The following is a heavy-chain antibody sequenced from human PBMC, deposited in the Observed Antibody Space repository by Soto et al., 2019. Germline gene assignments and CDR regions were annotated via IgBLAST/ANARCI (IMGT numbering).Heavy chain of an antibody. V-gene: IGHV4-30-4*01. CDR1: GGSISSGDYY. J-gene: IGHJ6*02. CDR2: IYYSGST. CDR3: ASSLTMVRGVTYYYYGMDV. D-gene: IGHD3-10*01. Sequence: SETLSLTCTVSGGSISSGDYYWRWIRQPPGKGLEWIGYIYYSGSTYYNPSLKSRVTISVDTSKNQFSLKLSSVTAADTAVYYCASSLTMVRGVTYYYYGMDVWGQGATVTVSS.